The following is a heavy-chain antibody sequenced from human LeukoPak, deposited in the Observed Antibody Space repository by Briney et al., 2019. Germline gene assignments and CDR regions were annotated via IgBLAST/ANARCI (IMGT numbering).Heavy chain of an antibody. CDR2: IYHSGST. CDR1: GGSISSYY. V-gene: IGHV4-59*01. D-gene: IGHD3-22*01. CDR3: ARVLGPDYYDSSGYHPHAFDI. J-gene: IGHJ3*02. Sequence: SETLSLTCTVSGGSISSYYWSWIRQPPGKGLEWIGYIYHSGSTNYNPSLKSRVTISVDTSKNQFSLKLSSVTAADTAVYYCARVLGPDYYDSSGYHPHAFDIWGQGTMVTVSS.